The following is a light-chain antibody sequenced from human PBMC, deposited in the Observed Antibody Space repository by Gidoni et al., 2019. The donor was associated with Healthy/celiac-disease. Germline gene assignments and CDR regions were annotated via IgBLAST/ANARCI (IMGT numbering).Light chain of an antibody. V-gene: IGKV4-1*01. CDR2: WAS. Sequence: DIVMTQSPDSLAVSLGERATINCKSSQSVLYSSNNKNYLAWYQQKPGQPPKLLIYWASTREAGVPDRFSGSGSGTDFTLTISSLQAEDVAVYYCQQYYSTPGVTFDGGTKVEIK. CDR3: QQYYSTPGVT. J-gene: IGKJ4*01. CDR1: QSVLYSSNNKNY.